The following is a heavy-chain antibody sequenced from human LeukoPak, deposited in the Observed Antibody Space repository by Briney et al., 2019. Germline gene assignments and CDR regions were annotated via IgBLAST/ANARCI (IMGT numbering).Heavy chain of an antibody. V-gene: IGHV1-2*02. CDR1: GYTFTGYY. CDR2: INPNSGGT. CDR3: ARGAYSSSWAGYYYYMDV. D-gene: IGHD6-13*01. Sequence: ASVKVSCKASGYTFTGYYMHWVRQAPGQGLEWMGWINPNSGGTNYAQKFQGRVTMTRDTSISTAYMELSRLRSDDTAVYYCARGAYSSSWAGYYYYMDVWGKGTTVTISS. J-gene: IGHJ6*03.